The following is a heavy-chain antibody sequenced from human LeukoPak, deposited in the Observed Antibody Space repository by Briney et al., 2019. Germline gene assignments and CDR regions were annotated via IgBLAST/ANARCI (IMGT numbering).Heavy chain of an antibody. Sequence: GGSLRLSCAASGFTFSSYWMSWVRQAPGKGLEWVANIKQDGSEKYYVDSVKGRFTISRDNAKNSLYLQMNSLRAEDTAVYYCAKRRGLEVLYYYYMDVWGKETTVTVSS. CDR1: GFTFSSYW. D-gene: IGHD1-7*01. V-gene: IGHV3-7*03. CDR3: AKRRGLEVLYYYYMDV. J-gene: IGHJ6*03. CDR2: IKQDGSEK.